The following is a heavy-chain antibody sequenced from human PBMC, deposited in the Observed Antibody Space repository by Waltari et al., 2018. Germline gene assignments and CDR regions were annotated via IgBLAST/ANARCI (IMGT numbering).Heavy chain of an antibody. CDR2: ISWNRGII. CDR3: ATIRTREWELRSYFEY. D-gene: IGHD1-26*01. CDR1: GITFDDYA. J-gene: IGHJ4*02. Sequence: EVEVVESGGGLVQPGRSLRLSCVVSGITFDDYAINWVRQIPGKGLEWVSGISWNRGIIGYADSVRGRFTISRDNARNSLYLQMDNLRPDDSAVYYCATIRTREWELRSYFEYWGQGTLVTVSS. V-gene: IGHV3-9*01.